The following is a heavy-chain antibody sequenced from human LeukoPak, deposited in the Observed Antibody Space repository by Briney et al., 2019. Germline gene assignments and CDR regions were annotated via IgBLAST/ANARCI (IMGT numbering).Heavy chain of an antibody. Sequence: GGSLRLSCAASGFTFSSYAMSWVRQAPGKGLEWVSAISGSGGSTYYADSVKGRFTISRDNSKNTLYLQMNSLRAEDTAVYYCAKYRYGSGSWDYFDYWGQGTLVTVSS. V-gene: IGHV3-23*01. J-gene: IGHJ4*02. D-gene: IGHD3-10*01. CDR1: GFTFSSYA. CDR3: AKYRYGSGSWDYFDY. CDR2: ISGSGGST.